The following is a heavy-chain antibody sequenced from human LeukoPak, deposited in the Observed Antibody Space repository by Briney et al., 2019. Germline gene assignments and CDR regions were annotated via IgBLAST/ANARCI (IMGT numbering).Heavy chain of an antibody. Sequence: PSETLSLTCTVSGDSINYYYWSWIRQSPGKGLECIGYIHYTGTTNHNPSLTRRVTISVDPSKSQVSLKLTSVTAADRAVYYCARHSGGHSGYDEDYYYYYGMDVWGQGTTVTVSS. D-gene: IGHD5-12*01. CDR1: GDSINYYY. CDR2: IHYTGTT. V-gene: IGHV4-59*08. CDR3: ARHSGGHSGYDEDYYYYYGMDV. J-gene: IGHJ6*02.